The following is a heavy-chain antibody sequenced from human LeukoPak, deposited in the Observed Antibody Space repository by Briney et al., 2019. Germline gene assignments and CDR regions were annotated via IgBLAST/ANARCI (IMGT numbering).Heavy chain of an antibody. D-gene: IGHD3-9*01. CDR3: AREDEDYDILTGTKGDY. CDR2: IIPIFGTA. CDR1: GGTFSSYA. V-gene: IGHV1-69*13. Sequence: WASVKVSCKASGGTFSSYAISWVRQAPGQGLEWMGGIIPIFGTANYAQKFQGRVTITADESTSTAYMELSSLRSEDTAVYYCAREDEDYDILTGTKGDYWGQGTLVTVSS. J-gene: IGHJ4*02.